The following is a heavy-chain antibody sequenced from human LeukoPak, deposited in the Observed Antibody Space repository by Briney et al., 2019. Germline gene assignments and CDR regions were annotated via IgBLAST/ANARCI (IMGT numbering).Heavy chain of an antibody. CDR2: IHTSGST. CDR1: GGSINSYY. Sequence: SETLSLTCTVSGGSINSYYWSWIRQPAGKGLEWIGRIHTSGSTNSNPSLKSRVTMSVDTSKNQFSLRLSSVTAADTAVYYCATWSGDYLFDFWGQGTLVTVSS. J-gene: IGHJ4*02. V-gene: IGHV4-4*07. D-gene: IGHD3-3*01. CDR3: ATWSGDYLFDF.